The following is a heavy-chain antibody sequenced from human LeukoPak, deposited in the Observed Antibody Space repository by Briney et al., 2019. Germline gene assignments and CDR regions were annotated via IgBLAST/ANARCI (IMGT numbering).Heavy chain of an antibody. CDR3: AGGIAAAGTYYYYYYMDV. J-gene: IGHJ6*03. CDR2: IYYSGST. V-gene: IGHV4-59*01. D-gene: IGHD6-13*01. CDR1: GGSISSYY. Sequence: PSETLSLTCTVSGGSISSYYWSWIRQPPGKGLEWIGYIYYSGSTNYNPSLKSRVTISVDTSKNQFSLKPSSVTAADTAVYYCAGGIAAAGTYYYYYYMDVWGKGTTVTISS.